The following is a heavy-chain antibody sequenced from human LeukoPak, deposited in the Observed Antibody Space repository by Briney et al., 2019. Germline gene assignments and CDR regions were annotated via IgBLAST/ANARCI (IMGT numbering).Heavy chain of an antibody. CDR1: GFTFGDYA. V-gene: IGHV3-9*01. J-gene: IGHJ4*02. CDR2: INWNSGGI. D-gene: IGHD3-3*01. Sequence: RSGGSLRLSCEASGFTFGDYAMHWVRHAPGKGLEWVSTINWNSGGIGYADSVKGRFTISRDNAKNSLYLHLNSLRPEDTAFYYFVRDVLPVSRSGFDQWGQGTLVTVSS. CDR3: VRDVLPVSRSGFDQ.